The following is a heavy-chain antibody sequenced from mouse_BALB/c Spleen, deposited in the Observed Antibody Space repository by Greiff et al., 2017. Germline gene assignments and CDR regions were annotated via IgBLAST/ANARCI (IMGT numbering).Heavy chain of an antibody. Sequence: QVQLQQSGAELARPGASVKLSCKASGYTFTSYWMQWVKQRPGQGLEWIGAIYPGDGDTRYTQKFKGKATLTADKSSSTAYMQLSSLASEDSAVYYCARLLTGDFDVWGAGTTVTVSS. CDR2: IYPGDGDT. CDR1: GYTFTSYW. CDR3: ARLLTGDFDV. D-gene: IGHD4-1*01. J-gene: IGHJ1*01. V-gene: IGHV1-87*01.